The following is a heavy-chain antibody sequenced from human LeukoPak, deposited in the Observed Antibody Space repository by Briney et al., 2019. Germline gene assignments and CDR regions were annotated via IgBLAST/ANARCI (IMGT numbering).Heavy chain of an antibody. J-gene: IGHJ3*02. CDR3: ARLGKAFDI. V-gene: IGHV3-7*01. Sequence: GGSLRLSCAASGFTFSNYWMNWVRQAPGKGLEWVANIKQDGSEKYYVDSVEGRFTIFRDIAKNSLYLQMNSLRAEDTAVYYCARLGKAFDIWGQGTMVTASS. CDR1: GFTFSNYW. CDR2: IKQDGSEK. D-gene: IGHD1-26*01.